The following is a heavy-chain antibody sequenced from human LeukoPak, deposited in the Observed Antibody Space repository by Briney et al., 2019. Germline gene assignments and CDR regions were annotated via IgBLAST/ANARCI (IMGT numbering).Heavy chain of an antibody. CDR2: INHSGST. Sequence: GSLRLSCAASGFTFSSYWMSWVRQPPGKGLEWIGEINHSGSTNYNPSLKSRVTISVDTSKNQFSLKLSSVTAADTAVYYCARAGSGNYGFDPWGQGTLVTVSS. CDR1: GFTFSSYW. J-gene: IGHJ5*02. CDR3: ARAGSGNYGFDP. D-gene: IGHD1-7*01. V-gene: IGHV4-34*01.